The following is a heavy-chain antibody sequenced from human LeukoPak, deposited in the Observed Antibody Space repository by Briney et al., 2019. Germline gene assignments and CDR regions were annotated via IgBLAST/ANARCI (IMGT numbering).Heavy chain of an antibody. V-gene: IGHV4-4*02. CDR1: GGSISSSNW. Sequence: SETLSLTCAVSGGSISSSNWWSWIRQPPGKGLEWIGEINHSGSTNYNPSLKSRVTISVDTSKNQFSLKLSSVTAADTAVYYCARAYSYGYWAYNWFDPWGQGTLVTVSS. D-gene: IGHD5-18*01. J-gene: IGHJ5*02. CDR3: ARAYSYGYWAYNWFDP. CDR2: INHSGST.